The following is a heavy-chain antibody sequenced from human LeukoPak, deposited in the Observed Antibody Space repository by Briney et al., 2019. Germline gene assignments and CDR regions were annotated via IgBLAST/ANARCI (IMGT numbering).Heavy chain of an antibody. CDR3: ARLHTAMVVDAFDI. CDR1: GFTFSSFW. Sequence: GGSLRLSCAASGFTFSSFWMNWVRQAPGKGLEWVANIKQGGSERYYVDSVRGRFTISRDNAKKSLYLEMNSLRAEDTAVYYCARLHTAMVVDAFDIWGQGTMVTVSS. D-gene: IGHD5-18*01. J-gene: IGHJ3*02. V-gene: IGHV3-7*01. CDR2: IKQGGSER.